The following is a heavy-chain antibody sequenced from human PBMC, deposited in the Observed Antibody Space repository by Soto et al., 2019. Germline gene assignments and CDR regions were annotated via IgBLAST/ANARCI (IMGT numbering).Heavy chain of an antibody. CDR1: GFTFGDYA. CDR3: TRGGGYDYYYYYGMDV. V-gene: IGHV3-49*03. CDR2: IRSKAYGGTT. Sequence: GSLRLSCTASGFTFGDYAMSWFRQAPGKGLEWVGFIRSKAYGGTTEYAASVKGRFTISRDDSKSIAYLQMNSLKTEDTAVYYCTRGGGYDYYYYYGMDVWGQGTTVTVSS. D-gene: IGHD5-12*01. J-gene: IGHJ6*02.